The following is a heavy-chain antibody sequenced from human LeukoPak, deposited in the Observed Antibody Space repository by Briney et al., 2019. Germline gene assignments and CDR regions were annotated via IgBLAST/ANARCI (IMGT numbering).Heavy chain of an antibody. D-gene: IGHD3-22*01. V-gene: IGHV5-51*01. J-gene: IGHJ4*02. Sequence: GESLKISCKGSGYSFTNYWIGWVRQMSGKGLEWVGIIHPGDSETRYSPSFQGQVTISADKSVTTAYLQWSSLKASDTAMYYCARHRTPSYFDSSGYYPAPFDYWGQGTLVTVSS. CDR2: IHPGDSET. CDR1: GYSFTNYW. CDR3: ARHRTPSYFDSSGYYPAPFDY.